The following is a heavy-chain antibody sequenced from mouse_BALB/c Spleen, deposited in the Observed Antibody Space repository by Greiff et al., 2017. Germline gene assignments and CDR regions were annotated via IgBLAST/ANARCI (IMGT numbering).Heavy chain of an antibody. V-gene: IGHV14-3*02. Sequence: VQLQQSGAELVKPGASVKLSCTASGFNIKDTYMHWVKQRPEQGLEWIGRIDPANGNTKYDPKFQGKATITADTSSNTAYLQLSSLTSEDTAVYYCARDDGYFWYFDVWGAGTTVTVSS. CDR3: ARDDGYFWYFDV. D-gene: IGHD2-3*01. CDR1: GFNIKDTY. CDR2: IDPANGNT. J-gene: IGHJ1*01.